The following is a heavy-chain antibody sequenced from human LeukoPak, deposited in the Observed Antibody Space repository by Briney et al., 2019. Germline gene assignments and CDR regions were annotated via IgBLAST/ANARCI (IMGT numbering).Heavy chain of an antibody. V-gene: IGHV3-48*01. Sequence: GGSLRLSCAASGFTFSSYSMNWVRQAPGKGLEWVSYISSSSSTIYYADSVKGRFTISRDNAKNSLYLQMNSLRAEDTAVYYCARDAPLLRYNVWYNWFGPWGQGTLVTVSS. CDR3: ARDAPLLRYNVWYNWFGP. J-gene: IGHJ5*02. CDR2: ISSSSSTI. D-gene: IGHD3-9*01. CDR1: GFTFSSYS.